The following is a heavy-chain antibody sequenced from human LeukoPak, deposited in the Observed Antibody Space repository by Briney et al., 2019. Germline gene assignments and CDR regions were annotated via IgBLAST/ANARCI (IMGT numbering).Heavy chain of an antibody. CDR3: ARDYGGSSPFDY. J-gene: IGHJ4*02. CDR2: ISSRSNYI. V-gene: IGHV3-21*01. Sequence: GGSLRLSCTASGFTFSSYSMNWVRQAPGKGLEWVSSISSRSNYIYYADSVKGRFNISRDNAENSLSLQMNSLRAEDTAVYYCARDYGGSSPFDYWGQGTLVTVSS. D-gene: IGHD4-23*01. CDR1: GFTFSSYS.